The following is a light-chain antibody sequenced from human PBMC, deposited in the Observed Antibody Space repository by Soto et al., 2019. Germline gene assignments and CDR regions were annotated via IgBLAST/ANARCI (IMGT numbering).Light chain of an antibody. Sequence: QSALTQPASVSGSPGQSITIACTRTSSDIGGYNFVSWYQQHPGKAPKLLIYDVGNRPSGVSNRFSGSKPGNTASLTISGLQAEDEAHYYCNSYRTVSTYVFGTGTKLTVL. J-gene: IGLJ1*01. V-gene: IGLV2-14*01. CDR2: DVG. CDR1: SSDIGGYNF. CDR3: NSYRTVSTYV.